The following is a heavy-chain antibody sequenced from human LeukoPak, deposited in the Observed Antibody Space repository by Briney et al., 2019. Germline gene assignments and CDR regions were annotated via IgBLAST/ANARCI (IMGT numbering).Heavy chain of an antibody. J-gene: IGHJ3*02. Sequence: PSQTLSLTCTVSGGSISSGSYYWSWIRQPAGKGLEWIGRIYTSGSTNYNPSLKSRVTISVDTSKNQFSLKLSSVTAADTAVYYCALTYCSSTSCYIGAFDIWGQGTMVTVSS. CDR2: IYTSGST. D-gene: IGHD2-2*02. CDR1: GGSISSGSYY. CDR3: ALTYCSSTSCYIGAFDI. V-gene: IGHV4-61*02.